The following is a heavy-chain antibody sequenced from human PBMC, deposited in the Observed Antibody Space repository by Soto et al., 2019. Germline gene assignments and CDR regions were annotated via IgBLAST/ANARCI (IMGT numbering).Heavy chain of an antibody. J-gene: IGHJ4*02. V-gene: IGHV4-31*03. CDR2: IYHSGTT. CDR3: ARGSVSDYDC. Sequence: QVQMQDSGPGLVKPLQPLSLTCTVSGGSITSGGYYWNWIRQHPGKGLEWIGYIYHSGTTSYNPSLKSRVTMSVDMSKNHFSLKLNSVTAADTAVYYCARGSVSDYDCWGQGTLVTVSS. D-gene: IGHD4-17*01. CDR1: GGSITSGGYY.